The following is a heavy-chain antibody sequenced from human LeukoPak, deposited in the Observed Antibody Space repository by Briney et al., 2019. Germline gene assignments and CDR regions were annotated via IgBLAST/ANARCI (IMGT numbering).Heavy chain of an antibody. CDR3: AREGSDYYGSGSPFDY. CDR1: GYTFTSYA. D-gene: IGHD3-10*01. V-gene: IGHV1-3*01. Sequence: ASVKVSCKASGYTFTSYAMHWVRQAPGQRLEWMGWINAGNGNTKYSQKFQGRVAITRDTSASTAYMELSSLRSEDTAVYFCAREGSDYYGSGSPFDYWGQGTLVTVSS. J-gene: IGHJ4*02. CDR2: INAGNGNT.